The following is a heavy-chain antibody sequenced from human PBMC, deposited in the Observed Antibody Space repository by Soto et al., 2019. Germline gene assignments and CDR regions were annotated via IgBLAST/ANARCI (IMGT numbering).Heavy chain of an antibody. J-gene: IGHJ6*02. Sequence: PSETLSLTCAVSGGSISSSNWWSWVRQPPGKELEWIGEIYHSGSTNYNPSLKSRVTISVDKSKNKFSLKLSSVTAADTAVYYCARGDDYLIVGESMDVWGQGTTVTVSS. D-gene: IGHD1-26*01. V-gene: IGHV4-4*02. CDR1: GGSISSSNW. CDR2: IYHSGST. CDR3: ARGDDYLIVGESMDV.